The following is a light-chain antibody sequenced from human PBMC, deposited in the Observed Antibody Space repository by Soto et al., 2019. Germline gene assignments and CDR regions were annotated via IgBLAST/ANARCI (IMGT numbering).Light chain of an antibody. Sequence: DIQMTQSPSSLSASVGDRVTITCRASQDIRNELGWFQQKPGKAPKRLIYAASRLHSGVPSRFSGSGSGTEFTLTISSLQPEDFATYFCLQYNDYPPWTFGQGTKVEIK. CDR3: LQYNDYPPWT. V-gene: IGKV1-17*01. CDR1: QDIRNE. J-gene: IGKJ1*01. CDR2: AAS.